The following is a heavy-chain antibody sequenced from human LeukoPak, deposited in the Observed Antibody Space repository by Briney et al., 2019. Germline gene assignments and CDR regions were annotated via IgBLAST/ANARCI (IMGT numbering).Heavy chain of an antibody. Sequence: GGSLRLSCAASGFTFSSYAMHWVREAPGKGLEYVSAISSNGGSTYYANSVKGRFTISRDNSKNTLYLQMNSLRAEDTAVYYCARDLALRYFDWLSMGPEYWGQGTLVTVS. CDR1: GFTFSSYA. D-gene: IGHD3-9*01. V-gene: IGHV3-64*01. J-gene: IGHJ4*02. CDR3: ARDLALRYFDWLSMGPEY. CDR2: ISSNGGST.